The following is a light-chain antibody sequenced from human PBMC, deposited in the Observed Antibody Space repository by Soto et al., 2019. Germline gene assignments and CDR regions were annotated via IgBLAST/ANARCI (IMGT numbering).Light chain of an antibody. CDR1: QSVSSY. CDR2: AAS. Sequence: DILLTQSPASLSSSLGERATVSCRASQSVSSYLAWYQQKPGQAPKLLIYAASNLATGIPARFSGSGSGTDFTLTISSLEPEDFAIYYCQQRSNWPRTFGGGTKVDNK. J-gene: IGKJ4*01. V-gene: IGKV3-11*01. CDR3: QQRSNWPRT.